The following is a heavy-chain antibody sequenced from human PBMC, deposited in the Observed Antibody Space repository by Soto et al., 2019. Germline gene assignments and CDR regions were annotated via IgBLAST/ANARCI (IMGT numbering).Heavy chain of an antibody. J-gene: IGHJ6*02. Sequence: SQTLSLTCAISGDSVSSNSAAWNWIRQSPSRGLEWLGRTYYRSKWYNDYAVSVKSRITVNPDTFKNQFSLVVNSVTPDDTAVYYCTREIYSDYYYGMDDWGQGTTVTVSS. CDR3: TREIYSDYYYGMDD. V-gene: IGHV6-1*01. CDR2: TYYRSKWYN. CDR1: GDSVSSNSAA. D-gene: IGHD4-4*01.